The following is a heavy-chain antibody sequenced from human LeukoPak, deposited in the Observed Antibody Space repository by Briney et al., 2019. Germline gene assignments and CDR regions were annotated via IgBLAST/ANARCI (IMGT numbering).Heavy chain of an antibody. V-gene: IGHV3-53*01. Sequence: GGSLRLSCAASGFTFSTYAMNWVRQAPGKGLEWVSVIYSGGSTYYADSVKGRFTISRDNSKNTLYLQMNSLRAEDTAVYYCATSVGYYDILTASGGGQGTLVTVSS. CDR3: ATSVGYYDILTASG. D-gene: IGHD3-9*01. CDR2: IYSGGST. J-gene: IGHJ4*02. CDR1: GFTFSTYA.